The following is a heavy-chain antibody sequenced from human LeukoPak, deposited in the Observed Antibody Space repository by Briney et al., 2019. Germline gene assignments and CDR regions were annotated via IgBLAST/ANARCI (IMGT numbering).Heavy chain of an antibody. V-gene: IGHV1-2*02. D-gene: IGHD1-26*01. J-gene: IGHJ4*02. CDR1: GYTFSDHY. Sequence: ASVKVSCKASGYTFSDHYMHWVRQAPGQGLEWMGWINPSSGGTNYAQKFQGRVTMTRDTSISTAYMELNRLRFDDTAVYYCARAKELFDFWGQGTLVTVSS. CDR3: ARAKELFDF. CDR2: INPSSGGT.